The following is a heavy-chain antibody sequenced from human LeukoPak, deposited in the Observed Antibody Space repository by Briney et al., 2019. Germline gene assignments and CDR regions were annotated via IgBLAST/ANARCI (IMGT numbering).Heavy chain of an antibody. CDR2: IYSGGST. CDR3: ARDNGYYGSGSYDY. V-gene: IGHV3-53*01. CDR1: GFTVSRNY. D-gene: IGHD3-10*01. J-gene: IGHJ4*02. Sequence: TGGSLRLSCAASGFTVSRNYMSWVRQAPGKGLEWVSEIYSGGSTYYAASVKGRFSISRDNSKNTVYLQMNSLRVEDTAVYYCARDNGYYGSGSYDYWGQGTLVTVSS.